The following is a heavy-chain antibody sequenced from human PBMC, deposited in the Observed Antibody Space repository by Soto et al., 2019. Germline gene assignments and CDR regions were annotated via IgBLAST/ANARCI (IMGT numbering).Heavy chain of an antibody. D-gene: IGHD6-19*01. CDR2: IIPIFGTA. Sequence: SVKVSCKASGGTFSSYAISWVRQAPGQGLEWMGGIIPIFGTANYAQKFQGRVTITADESTSTAYMELSSLRSEDTAVYYCARDSTVAGTSGAFDIWGQGTMVTVSS. J-gene: IGHJ3*02. CDR1: GGTFSSYA. CDR3: ARDSTVAGTSGAFDI. V-gene: IGHV1-69*13.